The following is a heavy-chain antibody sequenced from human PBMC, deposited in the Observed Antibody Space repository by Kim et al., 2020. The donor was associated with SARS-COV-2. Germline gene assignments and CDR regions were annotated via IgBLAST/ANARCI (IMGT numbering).Heavy chain of an antibody. Sequence: ASVKVSCKASGYTFTSYGISWVRQAPGQGLEWMGWISAYNGNTNYAQKLQGRVTMTTDTSTSTAYMELRSLRSDDTAVYYCASTSYYDILTGYYPLFDYWGQGTLVTVSS. D-gene: IGHD3-9*01. CDR3: ASTSYYDILTGYYPLFDY. CDR2: ISAYNGNT. CDR1: GYTFTSYG. J-gene: IGHJ4*02. V-gene: IGHV1-18*01.